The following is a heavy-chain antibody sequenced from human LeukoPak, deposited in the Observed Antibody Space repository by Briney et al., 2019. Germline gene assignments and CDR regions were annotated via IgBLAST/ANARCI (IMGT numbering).Heavy chain of an antibody. CDR1: GFTVSSNY. CDR2: IYSGGST. V-gene: IGHV3-53*01. CDR3: AKAVTPWYSFDY. D-gene: IGHD4-17*01. J-gene: IGHJ4*02. Sequence: PGGSLRLSCAASGFTVSSNYMSWVRQVPGKGLEWVSVIYSGGSTYYADSVKGRFTISRDNSKNTLYLQMNSLRAEDTAVFYCAKAVTPWYSFDYWGQGTLVTVSS.